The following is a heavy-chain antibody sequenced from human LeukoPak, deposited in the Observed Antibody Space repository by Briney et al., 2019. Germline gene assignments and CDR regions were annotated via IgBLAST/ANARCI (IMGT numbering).Heavy chain of an antibody. Sequence: PSETLSLTCTVSGGSISSSSYYWGWIRQPPGKGLEWIGYIYYSGSTNYNPSLKSRVTISVDTSKNQFSLKLSSVTAADTAVYYCARATYSGSYSRLYFDYWGQGTLVTVSS. CDR3: ARATYSGSYSRLYFDY. CDR2: IYYSGST. V-gene: IGHV4-61*05. CDR1: GGSISSSSYY. J-gene: IGHJ4*02. D-gene: IGHD1-26*01.